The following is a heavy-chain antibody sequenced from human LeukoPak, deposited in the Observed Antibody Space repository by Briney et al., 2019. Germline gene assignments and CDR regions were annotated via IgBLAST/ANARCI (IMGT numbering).Heavy chain of an antibody. CDR3: ARKGGLFDY. J-gene: IGHJ4*02. V-gene: IGHV4-59*01. CDR2: IYYNSTT. CDR1: GGSIRNYY. D-gene: IGHD2-15*01. Sequence: SETLSLTCTVSGGSIRNYYWSWIRQSPPKGLEWIGYIYYNSTTNYNSSPNSQVTISVDMSKNQSSLKMSSVPAADPAVYCCARKGGLFDYWGEGRLVTVSS.